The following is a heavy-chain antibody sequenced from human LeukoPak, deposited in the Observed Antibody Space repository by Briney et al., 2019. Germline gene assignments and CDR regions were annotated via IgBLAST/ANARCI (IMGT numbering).Heavy chain of an antibody. CDR1: GFTISRYW. D-gene: IGHD4-17*01. CDR3: ARAATVDPFDY. V-gene: IGHV3-7*02. J-gene: IGHJ4*02. Sequence: GGSLRLSCAASGFTISRYWMSWVRQAPGKGLEWVANIKQDGSEKYYVDSVKGRFTISRDNAKNSLYLQMNSLRAEDTAVYYCARAATVDPFDYGGQGTLVTVSS. CDR2: IKQDGSEK.